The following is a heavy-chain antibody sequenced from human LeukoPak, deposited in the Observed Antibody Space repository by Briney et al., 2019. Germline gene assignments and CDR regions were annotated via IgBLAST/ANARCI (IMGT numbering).Heavy chain of an antibody. CDR3: ARESGKFDY. J-gene: IGHJ4*02. Sequence: AGGSLRLSCVASGLPIGDFAMHWVRRAPGQGLEWVSLISGDGVSTFFADSVKGRFSISRDNSKNSLFLEMSSLRTEDTAMYYCARESGKFDYWGQGTLVAVSS. V-gene: IGHV3-43*02. CDR2: ISGDGVST. CDR1: GLPIGDFA.